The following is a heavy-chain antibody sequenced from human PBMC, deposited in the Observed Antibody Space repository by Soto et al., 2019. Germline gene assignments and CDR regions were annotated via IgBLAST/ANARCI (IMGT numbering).Heavy chain of an antibody. CDR1: GFTFSDHY. V-gene: IGHV3-72*01. CDR3: VRVNDGGYSDFXY. D-gene: IGHD3-3*01. Sequence: GGSLRLSCAASGFTFSDHYMDWVRQPPGKGLEWVGRIRNKANTYTTEHAASVKGRFTISRDDSKNSLYLQMNNLKTEDTAVYYCVRVNDGGYSDFXYWGQGSLVTVSS. J-gene: IGHJ4*02. CDR2: IRNKANTYTT.